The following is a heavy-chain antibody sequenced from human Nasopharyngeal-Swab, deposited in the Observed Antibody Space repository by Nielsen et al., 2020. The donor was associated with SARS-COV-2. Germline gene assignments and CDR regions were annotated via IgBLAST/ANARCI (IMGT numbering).Heavy chain of an antibody. J-gene: IGHJ6*03. D-gene: IGHD1-26*01. Sequence: SETLSLTCAVSGGSISSSNWWSWVRQPPGKGLEWIGEIYHSGSTNYNPSLKSRVTISVDKSKNQFSLKLSSVTAADTAVYYCARGELLNSYYYYYMDVWGKGTTVTVSS. V-gene: IGHV4-4*02. CDR2: IYHSGST. CDR1: GGSISSSNW. CDR3: ARGELLNSYYYYYMDV.